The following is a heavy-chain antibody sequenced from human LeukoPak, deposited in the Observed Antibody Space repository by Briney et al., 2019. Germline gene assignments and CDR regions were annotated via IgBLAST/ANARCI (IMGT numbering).Heavy chain of an antibody. J-gene: IGHJ4*02. CDR3: AKEGFDTIFPDY. D-gene: IGHD3-9*01. V-gene: IGHV3-30*18. CDR1: GFTFSSYG. CDR2: ISYDGSNK. Sequence: PGGSLRLSCVASGFTFSSYGMHWVRQAPGKGLEWVAVISYDGSNKYYADSVKGRFTISRDNSKNTLYLQMNSLRAEDTAVYYCAKEGFDTIFPDYWGQGTLVTVSS.